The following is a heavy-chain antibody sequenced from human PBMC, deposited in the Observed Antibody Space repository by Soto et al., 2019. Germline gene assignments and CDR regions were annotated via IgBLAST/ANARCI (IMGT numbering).Heavy chain of an antibody. J-gene: IGHJ5*02. Sequence: GASVKVSCKASGYTFTSYGISWVRQAPGQGLEWMGWISAYNGNTNYAQKLQGRVTMTTDTSTSTAYMELRSLRSDDTAVYYCARASRQLVIDWFDPWGQGTLVTVSS. D-gene: IGHD6-6*01. CDR3: ARASRQLVIDWFDP. CDR2: ISAYNGNT. V-gene: IGHV1-18*04. CDR1: GYTFTSYG.